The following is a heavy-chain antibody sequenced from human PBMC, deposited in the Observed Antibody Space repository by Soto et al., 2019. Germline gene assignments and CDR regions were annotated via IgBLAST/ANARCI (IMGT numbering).Heavy chain of an antibody. Sequence: SGPTLVNPTQTLTLTCTFSGFSLNTGGMGVGWIRQPPGKALEWLALIYWDGDRRYSPSLMSRLTIAKDTSKNQVVLTITNMDPVDTATYYCVHSRFGGDCLQSYSSHYHYGMAIWGQGTTVTVSS. CDR1: GFSLNTGGMG. D-gene: IGHD2-21*02. V-gene: IGHV2-5*02. J-gene: IGHJ6*02. CDR3: VHSRFGGDCLQSYSSHYHYGMAI. CDR2: IYWDGDR.